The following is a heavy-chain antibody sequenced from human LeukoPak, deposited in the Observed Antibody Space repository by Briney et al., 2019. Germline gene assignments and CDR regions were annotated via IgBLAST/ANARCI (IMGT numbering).Heavy chain of an antibody. CDR2: ISDTGDST. CDR1: GFTFSSYA. J-gene: IGHJ4*02. CDR3: AKGGGNSAYYHVDQ. V-gene: IGHV3-23*01. Sequence: PGGSLRLSCAASGFTFSSYAIIWVRQAPGKGLEWVSTISDTGDSTYYADSVKGRFTISRDNSKNTLYLQMNSLRAEDTAIYYCAKGGGNSAYYHVDQWGKGTLVTVSS. D-gene: IGHD3-22*01.